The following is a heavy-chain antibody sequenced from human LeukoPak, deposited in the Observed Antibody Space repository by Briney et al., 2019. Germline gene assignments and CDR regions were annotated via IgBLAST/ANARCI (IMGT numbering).Heavy chain of an antibody. D-gene: IGHD2-15*01. V-gene: IGHV3-74*01. CDR1: GFTFSGHW. J-gene: IGHJ4*02. CDR2: ISSDGTIT. CDR3: AKSPYGAGDIFDF. Sequence: PGGSLRLSCAASGFTFSGHWMHWVRQAPGKGLVWVSGISSDGTITNYADSVKGRFTISRDNAKNTLYLQMNSLRAEDTAVYYCAKSPYGAGDIFDFWGQGTLVTVSS.